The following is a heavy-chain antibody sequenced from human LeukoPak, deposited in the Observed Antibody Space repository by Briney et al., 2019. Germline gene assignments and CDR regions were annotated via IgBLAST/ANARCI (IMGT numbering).Heavy chain of an antibody. D-gene: IGHD3-22*01. J-gene: IGHJ4*02. CDR2: ISSSGSTI. CDR1: GFSFSDYY. CDR3: ARELTMIVVVDDY. Sequence: GGSLRLSCAASGFSFSDYYMSWIRQAPGKGLEWVSYISSSGSTIYYADSVKGRFTISRDNAKNSLYLQMNSLRDEDTAVYYCARELTMIVVVDDYWGQGTLVTVSP. V-gene: IGHV3-11*04.